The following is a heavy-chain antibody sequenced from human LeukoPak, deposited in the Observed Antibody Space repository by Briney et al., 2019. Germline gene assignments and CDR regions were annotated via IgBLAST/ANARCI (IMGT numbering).Heavy chain of an antibody. CDR3: TTPSGSFGDYYYYYMDV. CDR2: IKSKVNSYAI. CDR1: GFTFSNAW. V-gene: IGHV3-73*01. Sequence: GGSLRLSCAASGFTFSNAWMSWVRQAPGKGLEWVGRIKSKVNSYAIAYTASVKGRFTISRDDSKNTAYLQMNSLKTEDTAVYYCTTPSGSFGDYYYYYMDVWGKGTTVTVSS. D-gene: IGHD1-26*01. J-gene: IGHJ6*03.